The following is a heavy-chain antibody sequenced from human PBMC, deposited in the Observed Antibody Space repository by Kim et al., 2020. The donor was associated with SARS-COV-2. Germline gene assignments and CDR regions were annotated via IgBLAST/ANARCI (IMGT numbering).Heavy chain of an antibody. CDR3: AKGVRLLWFGELSPFDY. D-gene: IGHD3-10*01. Sequence: VKGRFTISRDNSKNTLYLQMNSLRVEDTAVYYCAKGVRLLWFGELSPFDYWGQGTLVTVSS. J-gene: IGHJ4*02. V-gene: IGHV3-23*03.